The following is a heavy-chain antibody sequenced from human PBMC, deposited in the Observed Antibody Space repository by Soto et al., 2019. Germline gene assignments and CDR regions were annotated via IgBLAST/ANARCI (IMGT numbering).Heavy chain of an antibody. Sequence: GESLKISCKVSVDSFTNYWIAWVRQTPGKGLEWMGIIHPGDSESRYSPSFQGQVTISADKSITTAYLQWSSLKASDTAMYYCARQIGYYGLDVWGQGTTVTVSS. J-gene: IGHJ6*02. CDR1: VDSFTNYW. CDR2: IHPGDSES. V-gene: IGHV5-51*01. CDR3: ARQIGYYGLDV.